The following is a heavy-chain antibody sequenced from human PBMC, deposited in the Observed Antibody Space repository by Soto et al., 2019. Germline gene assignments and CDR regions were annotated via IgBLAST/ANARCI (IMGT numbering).Heavy chain of an antibody. CDR2: INAGNGNT. Sequence: QVQLVQSGAEVKKPGASVKVSCEASGYTFTTYPIHWVRQAPGQRLEWMGWINAGNGNTMYSEKFQGRVTITRDTSATTAYMELTSLRSEDTAVYFCARDQSRGAAYCDHWGQGTLVTVSS. J-gene: IGHJ4*02. V-gene: IGHV1-3*01. CDR1: GYTFTTYP. CDR3: ARDQSRGAAYCDH. D-gene: IGHD2-21*01.